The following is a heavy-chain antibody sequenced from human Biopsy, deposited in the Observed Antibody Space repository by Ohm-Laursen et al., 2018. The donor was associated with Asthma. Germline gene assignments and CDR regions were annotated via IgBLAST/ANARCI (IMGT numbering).Heavy chain of an antibody. D-gene: IGHD3-22*01. V-gene: IGHV3-11*01. CDR3: ARLAYYDRSGTHYFDH. Sequence: TSGGYYMTWIRQAPGKGLEWVSYIDKSSNSIYYGDSVKGRFTISRDNAKNLLYLQMNSLRADDTAVYFCARLAYYDRSGTHYFDHWGQGNLVTVSS. CDR2: IDKSSNSI. J-gene: IGHJ4*02. CDR1: TSGGYY.